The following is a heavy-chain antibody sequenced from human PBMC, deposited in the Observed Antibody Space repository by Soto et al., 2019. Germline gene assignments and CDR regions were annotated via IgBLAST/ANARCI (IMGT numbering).Heavy chain of an antibody. Sequence: GGSLRLSCAASGFTFSSYGMHWVRQAPGKGLEWVAVIWYDGSNKYYADSVKGRFTISRDNSKNTLYLQMNSLRAEDTAVYYCARGGYGSSVPHFDYWGQGTLVTVSS. J-gene: IGHJ4*02. CDR1: GFTFSSYG. CDR2: IWYDGSNK. V-gene: IGHV3-33*08. D-gene: IGHD6-13*01. CDR3: ARGGYGSSVPHFDY.